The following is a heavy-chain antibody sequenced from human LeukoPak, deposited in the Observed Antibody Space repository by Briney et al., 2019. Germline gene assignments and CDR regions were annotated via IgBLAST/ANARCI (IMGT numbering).Heavy chain of an antibody. CDR1: GGSISNYY. CDR3: ARAPYYYDSSGYYFDY. Sequence: SETLSLTCTVSGGSISNYYWSWIRQPPGKGLEWVGYIYYSGSTTYNPSLKSRVTISVDRSKNQFSLKLSSVTAADTAVYYCARAPYYYDSSGYYFDYWGQGTLVTVSS. J-gene: IGHJ4*02. V-gene: IGHV4-59*12. CDR2: IYYSGST. D-gene: IGHD3-22*01.